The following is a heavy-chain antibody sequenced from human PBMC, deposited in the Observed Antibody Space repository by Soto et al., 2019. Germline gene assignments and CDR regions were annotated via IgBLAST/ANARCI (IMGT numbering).Heavy chain of an antibody. V-gene: IGHV2-5*02. CDR3: AHTRPLTWTEGYYFDY. J-gene: IGHJ4*02. CDR2: IYWDDDK. CDR1: WFSLSTSGVG. D-gene: IGHD6-6*01. Sequence: QITLKESGPTLVKPTQTLTLTCTFSWFSLSTSGVGVGWIRQPPGKALEWLALIYWDDDKRYSPSLKSRLTLTKDTSKNQVVLTMTNMDPVDTATYYCAHTRPLTWTEGYYFDYWGQGTLVTVSS.